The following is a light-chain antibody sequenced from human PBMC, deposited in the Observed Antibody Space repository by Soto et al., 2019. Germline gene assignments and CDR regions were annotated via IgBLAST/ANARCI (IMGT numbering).Light chain of an antibody. CDR3: SSYTSTNTPYV. J-gene: IGLJ1*01. CDR1: SSDVGAYNF. Sequence: QSALTQPASVSGSPGQSITISCTGSSSDVGAYNFVSWYQHHPGRAPKLILYDVTTRPSGVSSRFSGSKSGNTASLTISGLQADDEATYYCSSYTSTNTPYVFGTGTKLTVL. CDR2: DVT. V-gene: IGLV2-14*03.